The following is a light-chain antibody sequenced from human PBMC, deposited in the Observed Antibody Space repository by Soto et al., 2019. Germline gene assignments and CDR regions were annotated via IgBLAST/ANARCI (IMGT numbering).Light chain of an antibody. CDR3: SSYTSSSTLFYV. CDR1: SSDVVGYNY. Sequence: QSALTQPASVSGSPGQWITISCTGTSSDVVGYNYVSWYQQHPGKAPKLMIYDVSNRPSGVSNRFSGSKSGNTASLTISGLQAEDEADYYCSSYTSSSTLFYVFGTGTKVTVL. J-gene: IGLJ1*01. CDR2: DVS. V-gene: IGLV2-14*01.